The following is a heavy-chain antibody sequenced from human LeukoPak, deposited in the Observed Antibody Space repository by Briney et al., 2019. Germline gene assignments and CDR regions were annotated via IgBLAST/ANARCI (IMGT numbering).Heavy chain of an antibody. CDR2: INHSGST. J-gene: IGHJ4*02. Sequence: SETLSLTCAVYGGSFSGYYWSWIRQPPGKGLEWIGEINHSGSTNYNPSLKSRVTISVDTSKNQFSLKLSSVTAADTAVYYCARGGRFITSSFDYWGQGTLVTVSS. CDR1: GGSFSGYY. D-gene: IGHD1-20*01. CDR3: ARGGRFITSSFDY. V-gene: IGHV4-34*01.